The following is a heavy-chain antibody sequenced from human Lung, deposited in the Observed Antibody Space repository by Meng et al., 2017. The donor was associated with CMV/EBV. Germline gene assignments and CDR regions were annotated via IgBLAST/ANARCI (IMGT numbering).Heavy chain of an antibody. CDR2: IKPDGSET. CDR3: ARPPSGDYLFPSYYFYF. V-gene: IGHV3-7*01. D-gene: IGHD4-17*01. J-gene: IGHJ4*02. CDR1: GYMFSSHW. Sequence: GGSLRLXXIASGYMFSSHWMTWVRQAPGKGLEWVANIKPDGSETFYLDSVRGRFTISRDNARNSLYLQMNSLSAEDTAIYYCARPPSGDYLFPSYYFYFWGQGXLVTVSS.